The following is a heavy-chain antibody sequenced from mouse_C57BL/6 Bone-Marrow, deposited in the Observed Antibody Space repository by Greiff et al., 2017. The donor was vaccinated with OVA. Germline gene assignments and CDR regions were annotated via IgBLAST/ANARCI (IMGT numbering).Heavy chain of an antibody. CDR3: ARDRGSYYYGSSFSSYWYFDV. Sequence: VQLQESGPGLVKPSQSLSLTCSVTGYSITSGYYWNWIRQFPGNKLEWMGYISYDGSNNYNPYLKNRISITRDTSKNQFFLKLNSVTTEDTATYYCARDRGSYYYGSSFSSYWYFDVWGTGTTVTVSS. D-gene: IGHD1-1*01. J-gene: IGHJ1*03. CDR2: ISYDGSN. V-gene: IGHV3-6*01. CDR1: GYSITSGYY.